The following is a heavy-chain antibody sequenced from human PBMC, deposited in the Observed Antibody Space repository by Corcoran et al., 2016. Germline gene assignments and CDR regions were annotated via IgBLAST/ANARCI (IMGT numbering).Heavy chain of an antibody. Sequence: QVQLQQWGAGLLKPSETLSLTCAVYGGSFSGYYWSWIRQPPGKGLEWIGEINHSGSTNYNPSRKSRVTISVDTSKNQFSLKLSSVTAADTAVYYRARVGLQWLVPKNWFDPLGQGTLVTVSS. CDR3: ARVGLQWLVPKNWFDP. V-gene: IGHV4-34*01. D-gene: IGHD6-19*01. CDR2: INHSGST. CDR1: GGSFSGYY. J-gene: IGHJ5*02.